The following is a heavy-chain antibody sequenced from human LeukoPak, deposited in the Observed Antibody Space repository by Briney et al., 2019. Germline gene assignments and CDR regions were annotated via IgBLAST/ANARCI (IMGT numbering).Heavy chain of an antibody. CDR2: IYHSGST. J-gene: IGHJ4*02. V-gene: IGHV4-38-2*02. CDR1: GYSISSGYY. Sequence: SETLSLTCTVSGYSISSGYYWGWIRQPPGKGLEWIGSIYHSGSTYYNPSLKSRVTISVDTSKNQFSLKLSSVTAADTAVYYCARDQLGLRLGELSSLDYWGQGTLVTVSS. D-gene: IGHD3-16*02. CDR3: ARDQLGLRLGELSSLDY.